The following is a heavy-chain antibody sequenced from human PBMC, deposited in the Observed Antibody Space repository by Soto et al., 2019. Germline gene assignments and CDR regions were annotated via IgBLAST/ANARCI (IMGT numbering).Heavy chain of an antibody. V-gene: IGHV4-39*07. Sequence: SETLSLTCTVSGGSILDSTYYWAWIRESPGKGLEWIGTIFYSGGTFYTPSLKSRVTISVDTSKNQFSLKLSAVTAADTAVYYCARERGVLLWFGEPWFDPWGQGTLVTVSS. CDR1: GGSILDSTYY. CDR3: ARERGVLLWFGEPWFDP. D-gene: IGHD3-10*01. J-gene: IGHJ5*02. CDR2: IFYSGGT.